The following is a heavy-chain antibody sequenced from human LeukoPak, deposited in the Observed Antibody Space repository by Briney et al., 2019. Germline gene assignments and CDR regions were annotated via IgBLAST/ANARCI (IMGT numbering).Heavy chain of an antibody. D-gene: IGHD1-26*01. J-gene: IGHJ4*02. Sequence: ASVKVSCNASGFTFTDYHMHWVRQAPGQGLEWMGWINSGSGDTNHAQKFQGRVTVTRDTSIRTTYMELSNLRSDDTAVYYCVREARATADFWGQGTLVTVSS. CDR3: VREARATADF. CDR1: GFTFTDYH. CDR2: INSGSGDT. V-gene: IGHV1-2*02.